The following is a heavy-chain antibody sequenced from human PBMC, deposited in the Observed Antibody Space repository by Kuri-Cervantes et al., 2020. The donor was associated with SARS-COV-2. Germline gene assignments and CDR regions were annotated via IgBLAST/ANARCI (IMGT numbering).Heavy chain of an antibody. CDR2: ISHDGKNK. CDR3: AKDRVGVQDF. Sequence: GGSLRLSCAASGFNFSRTDMHWVRQAPGKGLEWVAVISHDGKNKKCIASGKGRFTISRDNSQNTLYLHMKSLRNEGTAMYYCAKDRVGVQDFWGQGTLVTVSS. D-gene: IGHD2-21*01. V-gene: IGHV3-30*18. CDR1: GFNFSRTD. J-gene: IGHJ4*02.